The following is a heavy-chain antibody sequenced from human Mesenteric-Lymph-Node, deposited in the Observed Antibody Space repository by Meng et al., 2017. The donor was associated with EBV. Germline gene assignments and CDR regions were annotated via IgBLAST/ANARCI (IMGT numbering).Heavy chain of an antibody. D-gene: IGHD1-1*01. CDR2: ITSTDGTT. V-gene: IGHV3-23*04. J-gene: IGHJ4*02. CDR1: GFTFSSYA. CDR3: AKYRTTGTSTQFDY. Sequence: EVQLVESGGGLVKPGGSLRLSCAASGFTFSSYAMTWVRQAPGKGLEWVSAITSTDGTTYYADAVMGRFTISRDNSKSTLFLQMNSLRAEDTATYYCAKYRTTGTSTQFDYWGQGTLVTVSS.